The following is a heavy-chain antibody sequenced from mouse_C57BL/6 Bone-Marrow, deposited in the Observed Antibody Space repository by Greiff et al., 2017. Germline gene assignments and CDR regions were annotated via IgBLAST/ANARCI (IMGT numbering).Heavy chain of an antibody. D-gene: IGHD2-4*01. V-gene: IGHV7-3*01. Sequence: EVKLVESGGGLVQPGGSLSLSCAASGFTFTDYYMSWVRQPPGKALEWLGFIRNKANGYTTEYSASVKGRLTSSRDKSQSILYLKMIALRAEDSATYYCAISRGGYDYDGDYYAMDCWGQGTSVTVSS. CDR3: AISRGGYDYDGDYYAMDC. J-gene: IGHJ4*01. CDR1: GFTFTDYY. CDR2: IRNKANGYTT.